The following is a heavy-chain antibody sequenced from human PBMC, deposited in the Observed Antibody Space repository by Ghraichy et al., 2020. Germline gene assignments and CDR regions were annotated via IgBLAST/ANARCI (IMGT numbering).Heavy chain of an antibody. Sequence: GESLNISCAASGFTFSSYAMSWVRQAPGKGLEWVSAISGSGGSTYYADSVKGRFTISRDNSKNTLYLQMNSLRAEDTAVYYCAKIRGYDYRYGMDVWGQGTTVTVSS. D-gene: IGHD5-12*01. V-gene: IGHV3-23*01. J-gene: IGHJ6*02. CDR2: ISGSGGST. CDR3: AKIRGYDYRYGMDV. CDR1: GFTFSSYA.